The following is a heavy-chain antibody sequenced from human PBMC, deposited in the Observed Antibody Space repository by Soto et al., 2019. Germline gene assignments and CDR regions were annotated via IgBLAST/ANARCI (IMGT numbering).Heavy chain of an antibody. CDR3: AREQYGGDPMI. V-gene: IGHV1-69*08. CDR2: IIPILGIA. J-gene: IGHJ4*02. CDR1: GGTFSYYT. Sequence: QVQLVQSGAEVKKPGSSVKVSCKASGGTFSYYTITWVRQAPGQGLEWMGRIIPILGIANYVQKFQGRVTITADKSTSTAYMELSSLRSEDTAVYYCAREQYGGDPMIWGQGTLVTVSS. D-gene: IGHD2-21*02.